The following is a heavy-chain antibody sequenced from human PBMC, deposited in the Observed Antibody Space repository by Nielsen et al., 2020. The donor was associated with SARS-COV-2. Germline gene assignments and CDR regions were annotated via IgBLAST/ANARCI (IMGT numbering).Heavy chain of an antibody. CDR3: ARSSDYGDLDY. D-gene: IGHD4-17*01. J-gene: IGHJ4*02. V-gene: IGHV1-69*04. CDR2: IIPILGIA. CDR1: GGTFSSYA. Sequence: SVKVSCKASGGTFSSYAISWVRQAPGQGLEWMGRIIPILGIANYAQKFQGRVTITADKSTSTAYMELSSLRSEDTAVYYCARSSDYGDLDYWGQGTLATVSS.